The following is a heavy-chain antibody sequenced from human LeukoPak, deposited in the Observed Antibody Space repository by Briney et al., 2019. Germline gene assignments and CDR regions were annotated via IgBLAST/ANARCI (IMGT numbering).Heavy chain of an antibody. CDR3: AREGVIVVVPAATANNWFDP. D-gene: IGHD2-2*01. CDR1: GDSVSSNNAA. J-gene: IGHJ5*02. V-gene: IGHV6-1*01. CDR2: TYYRTKWYN. Sequence: SQTLSLTCAISGDSVSSNNAAWNWIRQSPSRGLEWLGRTYYRTKWYNDYAVSVKSRITINPDTSKNQFSLLLNSVTPEDTAVYYCAREGVIVVVPAATANNWFDPWGQGTLVTVSS.